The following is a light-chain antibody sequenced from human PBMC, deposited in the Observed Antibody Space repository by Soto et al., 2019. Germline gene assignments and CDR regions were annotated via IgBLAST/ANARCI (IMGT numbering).Light chain of an antibody. CDR1: QSIGSW. Sequence: DIQMTQSPSTLSASVGDRVTITCRASQSIGSWLAWYQQKPGKAPKLLIYKAFTLESGVPSRFSGSGSGTEFTLTISSLQPDDFATYYCQQYNSWYTFGQGTKLEI. V-gene: IGKV1-5*03. J-gene: IGKJ2*01. CDR3: QQYNSWYT. CDR2: KAF.